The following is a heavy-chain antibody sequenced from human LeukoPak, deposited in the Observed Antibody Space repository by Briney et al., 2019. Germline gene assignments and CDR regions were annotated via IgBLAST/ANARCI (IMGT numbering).Heavy chain of an antibody. V-gene: IGHV1-46*01. CDR1: GYTFTSYY. CDR3: ARDRGPMVRGHWYFDL. J-gene: IGHJ2*01. CDR2: INPSGGST. Sequence: ASVKVSCKASGYTFTSYYMHWVRQAPGQGLEWMGIINPSGGSTSYAQKFQGRVTMTRDTSTSTVYMELSSLRSEDTAVYYCARDRGPMVRGHWYFDLWGRGTLVTVSS. D-gene: IGHD3-10*01.